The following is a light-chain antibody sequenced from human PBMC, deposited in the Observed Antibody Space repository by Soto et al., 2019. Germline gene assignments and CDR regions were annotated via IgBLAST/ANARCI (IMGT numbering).Light chain of an antibody. J-gene: IGKJ1*01. CDR3: QQYNNWPPVT. CDR1: QGIRSD. V-gene: IGKV1D-13*01. Sequence: AIQLTQSPSSLSASVGDRVTITCRASQGIRSDVAWYQQKPGKAPKLLIYDAVTLQNGVPSRFSGGGSGSAFTLTISSLQPEDFAVYYCQQYNNWPPVTFGQGTKVEIK. CDR2: DAV.